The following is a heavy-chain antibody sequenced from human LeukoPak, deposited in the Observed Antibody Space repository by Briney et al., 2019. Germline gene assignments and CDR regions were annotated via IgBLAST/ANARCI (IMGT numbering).Heavy chain of an antibody. CDR1: GFTFDDYG. Sequence: PGGSLRLSCAASGFTFDDYGMSWVRQAPGKGLEWVSAISGSGGSTYYADSVKGRFTISRDNSKNTLYLQMNSLRAEDTALYYCAKSTRWLDHDYWGQGTLVTVSS. V-gene: IGHV3-23*01. J-gene: IGHJ4*02. CDR2: ISGSGGST. D-gene: IGHD6-19*01. CDR3: AKSTRWLDHDY.